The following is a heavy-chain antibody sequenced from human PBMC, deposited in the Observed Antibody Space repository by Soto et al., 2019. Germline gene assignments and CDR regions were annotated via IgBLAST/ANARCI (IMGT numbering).Heavy chain of an antibody. J-gene: IGHJ4*02. CDR3: AKDRYGRSSTCHQAFDY. CDR1: GFPFTSYA. CDR2: ISGSGGST. Sequence: EVQLLESGGDLVQPGGSLRLSCAASGFPFTSYAMSWVRQAPGKGLEWVSLISGSGGSTKYADSVKGLFAISRDSSKNTLYLQMNSLRAEDTDIYYCAKDRYGRSSTCHQAFDYWGQGTLVTVSS. V-gene: IGHV3-23*01. D-gene: IGHD2-2*01.